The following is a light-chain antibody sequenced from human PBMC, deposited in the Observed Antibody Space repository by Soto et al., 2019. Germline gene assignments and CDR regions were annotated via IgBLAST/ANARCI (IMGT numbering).Light chain of an antibody. Sequence: EIVLTQSPGTLSLSPGERATLSCRASQSVSSSYLAWYQQKPGQAPRLLIYGASNRATGIPARFSGSGSGTDFTLTINSLEPEDFAVYYCQQRNIWPPVTFGQGTRLEIK. CDR2: GAS. CDR3: QQRNIWPPVT. J-gene: IGKJ5*01. V-gene: IGKV3D-20*02. CDR1: QSVSSSY.